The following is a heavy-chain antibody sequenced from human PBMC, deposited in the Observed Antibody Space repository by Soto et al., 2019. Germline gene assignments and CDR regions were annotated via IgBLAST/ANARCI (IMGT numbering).Heavy chain of an antibody. V-gene: IGHV3-23*01. CDR1: GFTFSNYV. CDR2: ISGSGVST. D-gene: IGHD6-19*01. J-gene: IGHJ3*02. Sequence: EVELLESGGDLVRPGGSLRLSCAASGFTFSNYVMGWVRQAPGKGLEWVAGISGSGVSTYFADYVKGRVTISRDNSKNTLDLQMSTLRVEDTAVYYCVKDRARAVADPFGTWGQGTMVTVSP. CDR3: VKDRARAVADPFGT.